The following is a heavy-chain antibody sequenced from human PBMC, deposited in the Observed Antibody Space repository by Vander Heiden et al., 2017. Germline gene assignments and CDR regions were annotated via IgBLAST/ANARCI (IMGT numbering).Heavy chain of an antibody. D-gene: IGHD3-16*01. Sequence: QVQLQESGPGLVKPSETLSLTCTVSGGSLSSYYWSWIRQPAGKGLEWIGRIYVSGSTNCNPSLKRRVTMSADRSKNQFSLKLSSVTAADTAVYYCARGKQGGNFDYWGQGTLVTVSS. V-gene: IGHV4-4*07. CDR1: GGSLSSYY. J-gene: IGHJ4*02. CDR2: IYVSGST. CDR3: ARGKQGGNFDY.